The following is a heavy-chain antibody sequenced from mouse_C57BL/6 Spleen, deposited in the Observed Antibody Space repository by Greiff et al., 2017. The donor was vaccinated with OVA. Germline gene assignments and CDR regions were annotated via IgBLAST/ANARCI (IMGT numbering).Heavy chain of an antibody. V-gene: IGHV7-3*01. CDR1: GFTFTDYY. D-gene: IGHD1-1*01. CDR3: ARFPLYYYGSSYFFDY. Sequence: EVKLVESGGGLVQPGGSLSLSCAASGFTFTDYYMSWVRQPPGKALEWLGFIRNKANGYTTEYSASVKGRFTISRDNSQSIRYLQMNALRAEDSATYYCARFPLYYYGSSYFFDYWGQGTTLTVSS. J-gene: IGHJ2*01. CDR2: IRNKANGYTT.